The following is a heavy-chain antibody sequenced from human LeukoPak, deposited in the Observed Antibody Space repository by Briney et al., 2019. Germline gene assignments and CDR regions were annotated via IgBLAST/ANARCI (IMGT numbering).Heavy chain of an antibody. Sequence: GGSLRLSCAASGFTFSSYAMSWVRQAPGKGLEWVSAISGSGGSTYYADSVKGRFTISRDNSKNTLYLQMNSLRAEDTAVYYCAKDINCSGGSCYSFDYWGQGTLVTVSS. CDR1: GFTFSSYA. CDR2: ISGSGGST. D-gene: IGHD2-15*01. V-gene: IGHV3-23*01. CDR3: AKDINCSGGSCYSFDY. J-gene: IGHJ4*02.